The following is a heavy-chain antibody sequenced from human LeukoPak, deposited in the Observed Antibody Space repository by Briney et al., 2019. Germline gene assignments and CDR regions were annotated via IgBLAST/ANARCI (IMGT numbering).Heavy chain of an antibody. D-gene: IGHD3-9*01. Sequence: GGSLRLSCAASGFTFSSYAMHWVRQAPGKGLEWVAVISYDGSNKYHADSVKGRFTISRDNSKNTLYLQMNSLRAEDTAVYYCAREYYDILTGYSVLDYWGQGTLVTVSS. CDR1: GFTFSSYA. CDR2: ISYDGSNK. V-gene: IGHV3-30-3*01. J-gene: IGHJ4*02. CDR3: AREYYDILTGYSVLDY.